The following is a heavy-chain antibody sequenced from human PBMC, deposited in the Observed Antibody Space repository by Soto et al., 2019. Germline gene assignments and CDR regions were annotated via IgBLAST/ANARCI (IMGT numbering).Heavy chain of an antibody. V-gene: IGHV4-31*03. J-gene: IGHJ6*02. CDR1: GGSISSGGYY. CDR3: ARVQPPRIAVAYYYYYGMDV. Sequence: SETLSLTCTVSGGSISSGGYYWSWIRQHPGKGLEWIGYIYYSGSTYYNPSLKSRVTISVDTSKNQFSLKLSSVTAADTAVYYCARVQPPRIAVAYYYYYGMDVWGQGTTVTVPS. D-gene: IGHD6-19*01. CDR2: IYYSGST.